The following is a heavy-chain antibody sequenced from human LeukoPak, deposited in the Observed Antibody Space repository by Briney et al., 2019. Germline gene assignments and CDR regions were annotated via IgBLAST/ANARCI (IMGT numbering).Heavy chain of an antibody. J-gene: IGHJ5*02. CDR2: ISYDGSNK. V-gene: IGHV3-30-3*01. CDR3: AREGWLQSYNWFDP. Sequence: GRSLRLSCAASGFTFSSYAMHWVRQAPGKGLEWVAVISYDGSNKYYADSVKGRFTISRDNAKNSLYLQMNSLRAEDTAMYYCAREGWLQSYNWFDPWGQGTLVTVSS. CDR1: GFTFSSYA. D-gene: IGHD5-24*01.